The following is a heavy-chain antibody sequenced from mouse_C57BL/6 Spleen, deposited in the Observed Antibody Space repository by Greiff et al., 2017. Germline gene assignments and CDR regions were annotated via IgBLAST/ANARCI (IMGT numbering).Heavy chain of an antibody. V-gene: IGHV4-1*01. D-gene: IGHD2-4*01. CDR3: ARGYDYDTVYYAMDY. CDR1: GIDFSRYW. Sequence: EVKLLESGGGLVQPGGSLKLSCAASGIDFSRYWMSWVRRAPGEGLEWIGEINPDSSTINYAPSLKDKFIISRDNAKNTLYLQMSKVRSEDTALYYCARGYDYDTVYYAMDYWGQGTSVTVSS. CDR2: INPDSSTI. J-gene: IGHJ4*01.